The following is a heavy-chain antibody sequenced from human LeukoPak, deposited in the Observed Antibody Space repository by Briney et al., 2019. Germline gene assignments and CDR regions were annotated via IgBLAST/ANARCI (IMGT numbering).Heavy chain of an antibody. J-gene: IGHJ4*02. D-gene: IGHD2-15*01. V-gene: IGHV3-74*01. CDR1: GFAFNTYW. CDR2: ISGDGRTT. CDR3: ARSEYCSGGSCHYYFDY. Sequence: GGSLRLSCAASGFAFNTYWMHWVRQAPGKGLVWVSRISGDGRTTSHADSVKGRFTISRDNAKNTLYLQMNSLRAEDTAVYYCARSEYCSGGSCHYYFDYWGQGTLVTVSS.